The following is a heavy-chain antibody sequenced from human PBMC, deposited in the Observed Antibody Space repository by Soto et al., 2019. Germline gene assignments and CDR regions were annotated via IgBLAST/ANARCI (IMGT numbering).Heavy chain of an antibody. V-gene: IGHV1-58*01. CDR3: AALTVTADYYGMDV. CDR2: IVVGSGNT. Sequence: QMQLVQSGPEVKKPGPSVKVSCKASGFTFTSSAVQWVRQARGQRLEWIGWIVVGSGNTNYAQKFQERVTITRDMSTSTAYMELSSLRSEDTAVYYCAALTVTADYYGMDVWGQGTTVTVSS. CDR1: GFTFTSSA. J-gene: IGHJ6*02. D-gene: IGHD4-17*01.